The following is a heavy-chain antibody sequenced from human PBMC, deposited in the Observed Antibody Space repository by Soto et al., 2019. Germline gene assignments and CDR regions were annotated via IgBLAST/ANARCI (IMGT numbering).Heavy chain of an antibody. J-gene: IGHJ4*02. Sequence: ASWKVSYKPSGPPLSLHAVHVVRQATGQRLEWMGWINVGNGNTKYSQKFQGRVTITRDTSASTAYMELSSLRSEDTAVYYCAREDGSSWYLGFDYWGQGTLVTVSS. CDR2: INVGNGNT. V-gene: IGHV1-3*01. CDR1: GPPLSLHA. CDR3: AREDGSSWYLGFDY. D-gene: IGHD6-13*01.